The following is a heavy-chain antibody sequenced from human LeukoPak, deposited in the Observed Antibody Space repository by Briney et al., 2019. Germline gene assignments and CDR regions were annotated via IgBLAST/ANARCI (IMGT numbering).Heavy chain of an antibody. CDR3: AKDPYYYDSSGYYYPTFFDY. Sequence: PGGSLKLSCAASGFTFSSYAMSWVRQAPGKGLEWVSAISGSGGSTYYADSVKGRFTISGDNSKNTLYLQMNSLRAEDTAVYYCAKDPYYYDSSGYYYPTFFDYWGQGTLVTVSS. V-gene: IGHV3-23*01. J-gene: IGHJ4*02. CDR2: ISGSGGST. D-gene: IGHD3-22*01. CDR1: GFTFSSYA.